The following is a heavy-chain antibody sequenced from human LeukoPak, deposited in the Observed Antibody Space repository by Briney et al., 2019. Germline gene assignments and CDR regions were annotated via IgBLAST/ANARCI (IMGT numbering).Heavy chain of an antibody. V-gene: IGHV3-11*04. D-gene: IGHD6-25*01. CDR1: GFTFSDYY. CDR2: ISSSGGAI. J-gene: IGHJ4*02. CDR3: TRGRRTKEY. Sequence: GGSLRLSCAASGFTFSDYYRSWVRQAPGKGLEWVSYISSSGGAIYYADSVKGRFTTSRDDAENSLYLQLNLLRVEDTAVYYCTRGRRTKEYGGQGTLVTVSS.